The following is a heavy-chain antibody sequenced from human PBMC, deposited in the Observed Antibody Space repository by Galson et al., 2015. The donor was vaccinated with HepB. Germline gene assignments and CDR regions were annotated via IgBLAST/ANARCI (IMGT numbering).Heavy chain of an antibody. CDR1: GFTFSSYS. CDR2: ISSSSSTI. V-gene: IGHV3-48*04. CDR3: AREVSGWYVY. Sequence: SLRLSCAASGFTFSSYSMNWVRQAPGKGLEWVSYISSSSSTIYYADSVKGRFTISRDNAKNSLYLQMNSLRAEDTAVYYCAREVSGWYVYWGQGTLVTVSS. J-gene: IGHJ4*02. D-gene: IGHD6-19*01.